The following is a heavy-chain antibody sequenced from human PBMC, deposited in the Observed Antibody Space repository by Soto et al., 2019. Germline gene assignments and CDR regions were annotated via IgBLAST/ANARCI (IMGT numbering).Heavy chain of an antibody. CDR2: SNIYSGDA. CDR1: GYTFTSYG. Sequence: QVRLEQSGPEVKKTGASVKVSCKASGYTFTSYGISWVRQAPGQGLEWMGWSNIYSGDANYAQRFQERVTMTRDTSTNTVDMEMRSVRSDDTAVYYCARALYYYDNSGLAYWGQGTMVTVSS. J-gene: IGHJ4*02. V-gene: IGHV1-18*01. CDR3: ARALYYYDNSGLAY. D-gene: IGHD3-22*01.